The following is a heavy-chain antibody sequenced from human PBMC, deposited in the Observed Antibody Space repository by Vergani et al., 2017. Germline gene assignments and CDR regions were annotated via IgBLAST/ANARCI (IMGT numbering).Heavy chain of an antibody. CDR3: AREVPRYSSGPLAFDI. D-gene: IGHD6-19*01. Sequence: QVQLVESGGGVVQPGGSLRLSCAASGFTFSSYGMHWVRQAPGKGLEWVAFIRYDGSNKYYADSVKGRFTISRDNSKNTLYLQMNSLRAEDTAVYYCAREVPRYSSGPLAFDIWGQGTMVTVSS. V-gene: IGHV3-30*02. CDR2: IRYDGSNK. J-gene: IGHJ3*02. CDR1: GFTFSSYG.